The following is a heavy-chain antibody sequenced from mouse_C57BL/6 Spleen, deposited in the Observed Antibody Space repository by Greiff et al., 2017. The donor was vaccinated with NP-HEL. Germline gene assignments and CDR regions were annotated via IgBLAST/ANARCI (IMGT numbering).Heavy chain of an antibody. CDR1: GYTFTSYW. V-gene: IGHV1-55*01. CDR3: AREGITTVVALYAMDY. Sequence: QVQLKQPGAELVKPGASVKMSCKASGYTFTSYWITWVKQRPGQGLEWIGDIYPGSGSTNYNEKFKSKATLTVDTSSSTAYMQLSSLTSEDSAVYYCAREGITTVVALYAMDYWGQGTSVTVSS. J-gene: IGHJ4*01. D-gene: IGHD1-1*01. CDR2: IYPGSGST.